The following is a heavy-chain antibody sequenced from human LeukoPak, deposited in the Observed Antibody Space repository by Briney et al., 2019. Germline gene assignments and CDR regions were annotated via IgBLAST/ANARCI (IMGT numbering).Heavy chain of an antibody. V-gene: IGHV3-7*01. J-gene: IGHJ4*02. CDR2: IKQDGSEK. CDR3: ARDAPSVGSPGTFDY. CDR1: GFTFSSYW. D-gene: IGHD1-1*01. Sequence: PGGSLRLSCAASGFTFSSYWMSWVRQAPGKGLEWVANIKQDGSEKYYVDSVKGRFTISRDNAKNSLYLQMNSLRAEDTAVYYCARDAPSVGSPGTFDYWGQGTLVTVSS.